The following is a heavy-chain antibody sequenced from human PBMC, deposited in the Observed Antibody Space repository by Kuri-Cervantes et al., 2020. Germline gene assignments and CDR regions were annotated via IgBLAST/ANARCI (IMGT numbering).Heavy chain of an antibody. J-gene: IGHJ5*02. D-gene: IGHD3-9*01. Sequence: ASVKVSCKASGYTFTTYAMHWVRQAPGQRLEWMGWINAGNGNTKYSQKFQGRVTLTRDTSASTAYMDLSSLRSEDTAVYYCARGSGQRYFDLDLWGQGTLVTDSS. CDR2: INAGNGNT. CDR3: ARGSGQRYFDLDL. V-gene: IGHV1-3*01. CDR1: GYTFTTYA.